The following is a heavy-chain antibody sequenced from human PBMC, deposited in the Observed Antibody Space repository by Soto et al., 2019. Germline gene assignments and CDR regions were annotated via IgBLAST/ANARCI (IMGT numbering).Heavy chain of an antibody. CDR1: GGSFSGYY. CDR3: ARGWGYDFWSGYYRRGGYFDY. J-gene: IGHJ4*02. Sequence: SETLSLTCAVYGGSFSGYYWSWIRQPPGKGLEWIGEINHSGSTNYNPSLKSRVTISVDTSKNQFSLKLSSVTAADTAVYYCARGWGYDFWSGYYRRGGYFDYWGQGTLVTVSS. D-gene: IGHD3-3*01. V-gene: IGHV4-34*01. CDR2: INHSGST.